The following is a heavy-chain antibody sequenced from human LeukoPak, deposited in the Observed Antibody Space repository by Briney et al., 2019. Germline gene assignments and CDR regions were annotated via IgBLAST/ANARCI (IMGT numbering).Heavy chain of an antibody. CDR1: GGSISSSSYY. CDR3: ATVVNRLIEFDY. J-gene: IGHJ4*02. Sequence: SETLSLTCTVSGGSISSSSYYWGWIRQPPGKGLEWIGRIYYSGRPYYNPSLKSRDTISVDTSKNQFSLKLRSVTAADTAVYFFATVVNRLIEFDYWGQGTLVTVSS. CDR2: IYYSGRP. D-gene: IGHD1-14*01. V-gene: IGHV4-39*07.